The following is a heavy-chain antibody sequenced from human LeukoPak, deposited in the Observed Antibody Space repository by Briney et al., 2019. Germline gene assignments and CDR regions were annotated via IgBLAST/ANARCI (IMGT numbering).Heavy chain of an antibody. CDR2: ISGSGGST. J-gene: IGHJ4*02. CDR1: AFTFSSYA. V-gene: IGHV3-23*01. D-gene: IGHD3-10*01. Sequence: GGSLTLSCAASAFTFSSYAMSCVRQPPGKGLECVSAISGSGGSTYHAVSVKGRFTISRDNSKNTLYLQMNSLRAEDTAVYYCAKDIASYYGSGSYYNYWGQGTLVTVSS. CDR3: AKDIASYYGSGSYYNY.